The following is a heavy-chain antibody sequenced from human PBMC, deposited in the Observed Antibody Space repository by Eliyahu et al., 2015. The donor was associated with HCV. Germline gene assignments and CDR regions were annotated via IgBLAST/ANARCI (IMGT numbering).Heavy chain of an antibody. D-gene: IGHD1-26*01. CDR1: GFXFSGSA. J-gene: IGHJ4*02. V-gene: IGHV3-73*02. CDR2: IRSKANSYAT. Sequence: EVQLVESGGGLVQPGGSLKLSCAASGFXFSGSAMHWVRQASGKGLEWVGRIRSKANSYATAYAASVKGRFTISRDDSKNTAYLQMNSLKTEDTAVYYCTRSIVGATRGYDYWGQGTLVTVSS. CDR3: TRSIVGATRGYDY.